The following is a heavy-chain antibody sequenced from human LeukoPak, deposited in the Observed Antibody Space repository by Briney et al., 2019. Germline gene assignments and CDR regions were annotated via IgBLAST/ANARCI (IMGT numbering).Heavy chain of an antibody. J-gene: IGHJ6*03. D-gene: IGHD5-18*01. V-gene: IGHV3-21*04. CDR3: AKDGMYSSIDYYYYYMDV. CDR2: ISSSSSYI. Sequence: PGGSLRLSCAASGFTFSSYSMNWVRQAPGKGLEWVSSISSSSSYIYYADSVKGRFTISRDNSKNTLYLQMNSLRAENTAVYYCAKDGMYSSIDYYYYYMDVWGKGTTVTVSS. CDR1: GFTFSSYS.